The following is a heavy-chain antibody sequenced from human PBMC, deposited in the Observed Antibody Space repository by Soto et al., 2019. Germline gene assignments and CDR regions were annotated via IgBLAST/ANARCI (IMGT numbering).Heavy chain of an antibody. CDR2: IYYSGST. J-gene: IGHJ4*02. D-gene: IGHD1-26*01. CDR1: GGSISISSYY. V-gene: IGHV4-39*01. CDR3: ARKLVGATDDFDY. Sequence: SETLSLTCTVSGGSISISSYYWGWIRQPPGKGLEWIGSIYYSGSTYYDPSLKSRVTISVDTSKNQFSLNLSSVTAADTAVYYCARKLVGATDDFDYWGQGTLVTVSS.